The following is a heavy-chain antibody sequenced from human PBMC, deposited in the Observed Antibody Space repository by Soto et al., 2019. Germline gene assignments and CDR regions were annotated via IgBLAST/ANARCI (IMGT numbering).Heavy chain of an antibody. CDR1: GFTFNNYA. Sequence: EVHLLQSGGGLVQPGGSLRLSCTTSGFTFNNYAMSWVRQASGKGLEWVSTISGSGGSTFYADSVKGRFTISRDNSKNTVSLQMNSLRAEDTAGYYCAKPSDLAKAGSAFDYWGRGALVTVSS. CDR3: AKPSDLAKAGSAFDY. V-gene: IGHV3-23*01. J-gene: IGHJ4*01. CDR2: ISGSGGST. D-gene: IGHD6-13*01.